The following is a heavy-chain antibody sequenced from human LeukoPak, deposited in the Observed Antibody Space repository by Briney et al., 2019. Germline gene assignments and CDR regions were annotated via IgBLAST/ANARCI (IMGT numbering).Heavy chain of an antibody. CDR2: IFPSGGEI. CDR3: ARFKGYSYGLGVDY. CDR1: GFTFSTFA. D-gene: IGHD5-18*01. Sequence: PGGSLRLSCAASGFTFSTFAMIWVRQPPGKGLEWVSSIFPSGGEIHYADSVRGRFTISRDNSKSTLSLQMNSLRAEDTALYYCARFKGYSYGLGVDYWGQGTLVTVSS. V-gene: IGHV3-23*01. J-gene: IGHJ4*02.